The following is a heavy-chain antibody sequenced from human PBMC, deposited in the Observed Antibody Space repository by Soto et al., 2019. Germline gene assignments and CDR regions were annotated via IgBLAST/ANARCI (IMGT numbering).Heavy chain of an antibody. Sequence: EVQLLESGGGLVQPGGSLRLSCAASGFTFSSYAMSWVRQAPGKGLEWVSAISGSGGSTYYADSVKGRFTISRDNSKNTLYLQMNSLRAEDTAVYYCAGGLHLGELSFDYWGQGTLVTVSS. D-gene: IGHD3-16*02. CDR3: AGGLHLGELSFDY. V-gene: IGHV3-23*01. CDR1: GFTFSSYA. CDR2: ISGSGGST. J-gene: IGHJ4*02.